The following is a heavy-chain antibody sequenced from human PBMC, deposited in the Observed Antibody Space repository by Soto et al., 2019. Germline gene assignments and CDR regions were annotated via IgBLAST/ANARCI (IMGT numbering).Heavy chain of an antibody. CDR2: ISYDGSIK. V-gene: IGHV3-30-3*01. CDR1: GFTFSSHS. J-gene: IGHJ4*02. Sequence: QVQLVESGGGVVQPGMSLRLSCAASGFTFSSHSIQWVRQTPGKGLEWVAVISYDGSIKYYADSVRGRFTISRDNSKNTLYLQMNSLRPEDTALYYCAREWSTSGDLDHWGQGTLVIVSS. CDR3: AREWSTSGDLDH. D-gene: IGHD3-10*01.